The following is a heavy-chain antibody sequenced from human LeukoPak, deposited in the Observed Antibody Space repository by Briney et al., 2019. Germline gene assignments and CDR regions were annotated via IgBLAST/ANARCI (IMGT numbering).Heavy chain of an antibody. CDR2: INHSGST. Sequence: SETLSLTCAVYGGSFSGYYRSWIRQPPGKGLEWIGEINHSGSTNYNPSLKSRVTISVDTSKNQFSLKLSSVTAADTAVYYCARDSSYGYYYYGMDVWGKGTTVTVSS. V-gene: IGHV4-34*01. J-gene: IGHJ6*04. D-gene: IGHD5-18*01. CDR3: ARDSSYGYYYYGMDV. CDR1: GGSFSGYY.